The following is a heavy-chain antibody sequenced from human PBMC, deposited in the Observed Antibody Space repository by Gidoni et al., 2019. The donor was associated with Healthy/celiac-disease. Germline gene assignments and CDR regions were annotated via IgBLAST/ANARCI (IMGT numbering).Heavy chain of an antibody. CDR3: ARAHYYDSSGFSYYYYYGMDV. CDR2: INHSGST. J-gene: IGHJ6*02. Sequence: QVQLQQWGAGLLKPSETLSLTCAVYGGSFSGYYWSWIRQPPGKGLEWIGEINHSGSTNYNPSLKSRVTISVDTSKNQFSLKLSSVTAADTAVYYCARAHYYDSSGFSYYYYYGMDVWGQGTTVTVSS. V-gene: IGHV4-34*01. D-gene: IGHD3-22*01. CDR1: GGSFSGYY.